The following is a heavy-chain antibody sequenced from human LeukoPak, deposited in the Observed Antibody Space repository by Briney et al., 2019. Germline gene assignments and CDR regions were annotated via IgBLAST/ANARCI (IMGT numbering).Heavy chain of an antibody. Sequence: SLSVSFMPSVRTLISYAICCVREAPAQTHEWMGRIITVFGIENYAQKFQGRVTITADKSTSTDYMELSSLRYEDTAVYYCARVERSPLVGATEYFDYWGQGTLVTVSS. V-gene: IGHV1-69*04. CDR2: IITVFGIE. J-gene: IGHJ4*02. CDR1: VRTLISYA. D-gene: IGHD1-26*01. CDR3: ARVERSPLVGATEYFDY.